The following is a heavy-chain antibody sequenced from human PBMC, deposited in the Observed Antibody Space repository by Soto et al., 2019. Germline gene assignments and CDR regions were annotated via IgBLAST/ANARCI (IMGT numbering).Heavy chain of an antibody. V-gene: IGHV3-9*01. CDR1: GFTFDDYA. J-gene: IGHJ2*01. D-gene: IGHD6-19*01. CDR2: ISWNSGSI. Sequence: EVQLVESGGGLVQPGRSVRLSCAASGFTFDDYAMHWVRQAPGKGVAWVSGISWNSGSIGYADFVKGRFPVSIDNAKNTLYLQMNSLRDEDTALEYCAEDIAMDSYCYFDHRGRYTLLTVSS. CDR3: AEDIAMDSYCYFDH.